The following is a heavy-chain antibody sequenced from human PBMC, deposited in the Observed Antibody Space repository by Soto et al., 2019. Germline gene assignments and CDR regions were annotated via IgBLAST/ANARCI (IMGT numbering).Heavy chain of an antibody. V-gene: IGHV4-59*01. D-gene: IGHD5-18*01. Sequence: SETLSLTCTVSGGSISSSYWSWIRQPPGKGLDWIGYIYYSGSTNYNPSLKSRVTISVDTSKNQFSLKLSSVTAADTAVYYCARVDGYSYGPHYYYYYGMDVWGQGTAVTVSS. CDR1: GGSISSSY. CDR2: IYYSGST. CDR3: ARVDGYSYGPHYYYYYGMDV. J-gene: IGHJ6*02.